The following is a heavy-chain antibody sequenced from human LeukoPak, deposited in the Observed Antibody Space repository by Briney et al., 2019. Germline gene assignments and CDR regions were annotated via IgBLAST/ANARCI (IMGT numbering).Heavy chain of an antibody. J-gene: IGHJ5*02. CDR1: GGSISRYY. V-gene: IGHV4-59*01. CDR2: IYYNGST. CDR3: ARGGYSGYAFDR. Sequence: SETLSLTCTVSGGSISRYYWSWIRQPPGKGLEWIGNIYYNGSTNYKPSLKGRVTISVHTSKNQFSLNLRSLTAADTAVYYCARGGYSGYAFDRWGQGTRVTVSS. D-gene: IGHD5-12*01.